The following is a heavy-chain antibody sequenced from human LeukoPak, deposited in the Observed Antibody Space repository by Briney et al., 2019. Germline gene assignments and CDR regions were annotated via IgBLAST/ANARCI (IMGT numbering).Heavy chain of an antibody. V-gene: IGHV1-69*13. CDR2: IIPIFGTA. Sequence: SVKVSCKASGGTFSSYAISWVRQAPGQGLGWMGGIIPIFGTANYAQKFQGRVTITADESTSTAYMELSSLRSEDTAVYYCARDIVVVPAARDYYGMDVWGQGTTVTVSS. CDR3: ARDIVVVPAARDYYGMDV. CDR1: GGTFSSYA. J-gene: IGHJ6*02. D-gene: IGHD2-2*01.